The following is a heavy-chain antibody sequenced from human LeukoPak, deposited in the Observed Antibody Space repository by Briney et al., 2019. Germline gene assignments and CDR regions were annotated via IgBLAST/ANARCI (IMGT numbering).Heavy chain of an antibody. Sequence: SETLSLTCTVSGGSISSYYWSWIRQPPGKGLEWIGYIYYSGSTNYNPSPKSRVTISVDTSKNQFSLKLSFVTAADTAVYYCAAQPIAVAGTPDYWGQGTLVTVSS. CDR1: GGSISSYY. CDR2: IYYSGST. V-gene: IGHV4-59*01. J-gene: IGHJ4*02. CDR3: AAQPIAVAGTPDY. D-gene: IGHD6-19*01.